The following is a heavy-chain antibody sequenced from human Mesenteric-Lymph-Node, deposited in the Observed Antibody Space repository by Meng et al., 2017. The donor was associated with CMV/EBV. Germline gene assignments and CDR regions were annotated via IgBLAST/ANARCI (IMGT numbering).Heavy chain of an antibody. CDR3: SRVDGDYGWFDP. Sequence: GESLKISCAASGFTLSDSALHWVRQASGKGLEWVSVISYDGNNKYYADSVKGRFTISRDNSENTLYLQMNRLRAEDTAVYFCSRVDGDYGWFDPWGQGTLVTVSS. CDR2: ISYDGNNK. J-gene: IGHJ5*02. D-gene: IGHD4-17*01. CDR1: GFTLSDSA. V-gene: IGHV3-30-3*01.